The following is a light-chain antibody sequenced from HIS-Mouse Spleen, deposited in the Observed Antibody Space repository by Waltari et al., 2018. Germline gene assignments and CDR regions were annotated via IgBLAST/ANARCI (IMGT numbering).Light chain of an antibody. CDR2: DDR. Sequence: SYVLTQPPSVSVAPGQTARITCGGNNIGSKSVHWYQQKPGQAPVLVVYDDRDRPSGIPERFSGSNSGSTATLTISRVEAGDEADYYCQVWDSSSDRVFGTGTKVTVL. CDR1: NIGSKS. V-gene: IGLV3-21*02. J-gene: IGLJ1*01. CDR3: QVWDSSSDRV.